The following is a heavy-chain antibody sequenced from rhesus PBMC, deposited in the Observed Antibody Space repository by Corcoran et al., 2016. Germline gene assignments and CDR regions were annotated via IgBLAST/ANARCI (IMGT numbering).Heavy chain of an antibody. V-gene: IGHV4-106*01. J-gene: IGHJ3*01. CDR3: ARDLGSGSYYNHDAFDF. CDR1: GGSISDDDY. CDR2: IYGSDGGT. Sequence: QVQLQESGPGLVKPSETLSLTCAVSGGSISDDDYWRWIRQPPGKGLGCIGYIYGSDGGTNDNTSLSRRVTISIDTSKNQFSMTLSSVTAADTAVYYCARDLGSGSYYNHDAFDFWGQGLRVTVSS. D-gene: IGHD3-16*01.